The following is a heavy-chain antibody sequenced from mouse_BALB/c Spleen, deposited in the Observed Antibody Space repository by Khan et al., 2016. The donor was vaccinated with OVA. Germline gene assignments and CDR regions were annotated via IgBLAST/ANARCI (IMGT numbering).Heavy chain of an antibody. CDR1: GYSITSDYA. CDR2: ISSTGST. V-gene: IGHV3-2*02. D-gene: IGHD2-12*01. CDR3: ARSLYYSYGYALDC. Sequence: EVKLLESGPGLVKPSQSLSLTCTVTGYSITSDYAWNWIRQFPGNKLEWMGYISSTGSTSYNPSLKSRISITRDTSKNQFFLQLKSVTTGDTATYYCARSLYYSYGYALDCWGRGTSVTVSS. J-gene: IGHJ4*01.